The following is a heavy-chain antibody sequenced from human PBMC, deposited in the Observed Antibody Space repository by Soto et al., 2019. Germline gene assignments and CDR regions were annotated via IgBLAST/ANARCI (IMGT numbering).Heavy chain of an antibody. Sequence: AASVKVSCKASDYTFASYGVSWVRQAPGQGLEWMGWISAYNGNTNYAQKFQGRVTMTTDTSTSTAYMDLRSLRSDDTAIYYCARDYYGSAKRLSYGMDVWGQGTTVTVSS. CDR1: DYTFASYG. J-gene: IGHJ6*02. D-gene: IGHD3-10*01. V-gene: IGHV1-18*04. CDR3: ARDYYGSAKRLSYGMDV. CDR2: ISAYNGNT.